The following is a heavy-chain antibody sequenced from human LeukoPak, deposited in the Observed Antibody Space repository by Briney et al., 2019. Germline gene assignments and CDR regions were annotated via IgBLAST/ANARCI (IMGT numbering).Heavy chain of an antibody. CDR1: GFTFSSYA. J-gene: IGHJ6*02. D-gene: IGHD2-2*01. Sequence: GSLRLSCAGSGFTFSSYAMSWVRQAPGKGLEWIGEINHSGSTNYNPSLKSRVTISVDTSKNQFSLKLSSVTAADTAVYYCARGCIVVVPAARRYYYYYGMDVWGQGTTVTVSS. V-gene: IGHV4-34*01. CDR2: INHSGST. CDR3: ARGCIVVVPAARRYYYYYGMDV.